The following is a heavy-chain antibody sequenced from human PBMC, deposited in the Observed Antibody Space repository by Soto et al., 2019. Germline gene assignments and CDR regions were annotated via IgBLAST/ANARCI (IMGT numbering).Heavy chain of an antibody. CDR3: ARDRGRDGDNWIYYYGMDV. CDR1: GGSISSGGYY. V-gene: IGHV4-31*03. Sequence: SETLSLTCTVSGGSISSGGYYWSWIRQHPGKGLEWIGYIYYSGSTYYNPSLKSRVSISVDTSKNQFSLKLSSVTAADTAVYYCARDRGRDGDNWIYYYGMDVWGQGTTVTV. CDR2: IYYSGST. D-gene: IGHD3-10*01. J-gene: IGHJ6*02.